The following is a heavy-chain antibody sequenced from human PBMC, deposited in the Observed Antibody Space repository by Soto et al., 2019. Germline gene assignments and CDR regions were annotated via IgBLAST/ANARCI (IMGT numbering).Heavy chain of an antibody. Sequence: PAGTLRLSCAASGFTFSSYSMNWVRQAPGKGLEWVSSISSTTNYIYYGASMKGRITISRDNAKKSKYLEMINMRSVDTAVYYLAIGSGDLSSDIDYWGRGTLVTVSS. D-gene: IGHD3-10*01. CDR2: ISSTTNYI. CDR1: GFTFSSYS. V-gene: IGHV3-21*01. CDR3: AIGSGDLSSDIDY. J-gene: IGHJ4*02.